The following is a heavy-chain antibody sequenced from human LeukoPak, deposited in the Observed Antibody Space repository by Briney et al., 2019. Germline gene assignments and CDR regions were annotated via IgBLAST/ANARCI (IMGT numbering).Heavy chain of an antibody. CDR3: ARVLRYCSGGNCYSGGLGYMDV. D-gene: IGHD2-15*01. V-gene: IGHV3-23*01. CDR2: ISGSGANT. J-gene: IGHJ6*03. CDR1: GFTFSSYG. Sequence: PGGSLRLSCAASGFTFSSYGMTWVRQAPGKGLEWVSAISGSGANTYYADSVEGRFTISRDNSKNTLYLQMNSLRAEDTAVYYCARVLRYCSGGNCYSGGLGYMDVWGKGTTVTISS.